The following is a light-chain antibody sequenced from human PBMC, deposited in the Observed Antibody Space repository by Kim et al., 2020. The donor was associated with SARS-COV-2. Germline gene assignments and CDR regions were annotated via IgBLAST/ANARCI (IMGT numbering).Light chain of an antibody. J-gene: IGKJ4*01. V-gene: IGKV3-20*01. Sequence: SPGERATLSCRASQSVSSSYLAWYQQKPGQATRLLIYGASSRATGIPDRFSGSGSGTDFTLTISRLEPEDFAVYYCQQYGSSPLTFVGGTKVDIK. CDR2: GAS. CDR3: QQYGSSPLT. CDR1: QSVSSSY.